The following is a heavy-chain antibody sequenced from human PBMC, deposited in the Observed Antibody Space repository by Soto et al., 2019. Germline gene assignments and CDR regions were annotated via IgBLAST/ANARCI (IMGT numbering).Heavy chain of an antibody. D-gene: IGHD3-22*01. CDR1: GYTFTSYD. J-gene: IGHJ6*02. V-gene: IGHV1-8*01. Sequence: QVQLVQSGAEVKKPGASVKVSCKASGYTFTSYDINWVRQATGQGLEWMGWMNPNSGNTGYAQKFQGRVTMTRNTSISTAYMKLSSLRSEDTAVYYCARLLYYYDSSGYYYGNGMDVWGQGTTVTVSS. CDR2: MNPNSGNT. CDR3: ARLLYYYDSSGYYYGNGMDV.